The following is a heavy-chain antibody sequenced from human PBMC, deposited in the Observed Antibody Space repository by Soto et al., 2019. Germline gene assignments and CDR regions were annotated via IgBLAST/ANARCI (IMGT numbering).Heavy chain of an antibody. CDR3: TRVTGSFRHY. D-gene: IGHD1-26*01. CDR1: GFTFSGSA. Sequence: GGSLRLSCAASGFTFSGSAMHWVRQASGKGLEWVGRIRSKANSYATAYAASVKGRFTISRDDSKNTAYLQMNSLKTEDTAVYFCTRVTGSFRHYWGQGTLVTVSS. V-gene: IGHV3-73*01. CDR2: IRSKANSYAT. J-gene: IGHJ4*02.